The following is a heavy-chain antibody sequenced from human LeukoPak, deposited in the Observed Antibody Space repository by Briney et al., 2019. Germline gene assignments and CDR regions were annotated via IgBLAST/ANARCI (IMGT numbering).Heavy chain of an antibody. CDR2: MNPNSGNT. CDR3: ARATQQWLVLDLYFQH. D-gene: IGHD6-19*01. Sequence: ASVKVSCKASGYTFTSYDINWVRQATGQGLEWMGWMNPNSGNTGYAQKFQGRVTITADESTSTAYMELSSLRSEDTAVYYCARATQQWLVLDLYFQHWGQGTLVTVSS. J-gene: IGHJ1*01. CDR1: GYTFTSYD. V-gene: IGHV1-8*01.